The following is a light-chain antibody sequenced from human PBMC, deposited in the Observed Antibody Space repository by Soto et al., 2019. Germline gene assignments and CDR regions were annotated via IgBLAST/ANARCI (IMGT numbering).Light chain of an antibody. CDR1: SSDVGGYNY. J-gene: IGLJ1*01. Sequence: QSALTQPRSVSGSPGQSVTISCTGTSSDVGGYNYVTWYQQHPDNDPKLLIYDVSKRPSGVPDHFSGSKSVSTASLTISGLQAEDEADSYCCSYAGSAYVFGTGTKLTVL. V-gene: IGLV2-11*01. CDR3: CSYAGSAYV. CDR2: DVS.